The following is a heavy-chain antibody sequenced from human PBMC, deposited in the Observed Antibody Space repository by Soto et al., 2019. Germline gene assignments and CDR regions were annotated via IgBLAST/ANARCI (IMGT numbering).Heavy chain of an antibody. J-gene: IGHJ5*02. D-gene: IGHD1-7*01. CDR1: GGSISSYY. CDR2: IYYSGST. CDR3: ARARTTDWFDP. V-gene: IGHV4-59*01. Sequence: PSETLSLTCTVSGGSISSYYWSWIRQPPGKGLEWIGYIYYSGSTNYNPSLKSRVTISVDTSKNQFSLKLSSVTAADTAVYYCARARTTDWFDPWGQGTLVTVS.